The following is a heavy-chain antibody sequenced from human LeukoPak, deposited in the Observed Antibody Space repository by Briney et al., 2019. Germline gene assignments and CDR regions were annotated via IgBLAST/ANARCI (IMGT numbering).Heavy chain of an antibody. D-gene: IGHD3-22*01. CDR2: IYSSVTT. J-gene: IGHJ4*02. V-gene: IGHV4-4*09. CDR1: GDSINRYY. CDR3: ARLDDRENFDY. Sequence: SETLSLTCTVSGDSINRYYWSWIRQPPGKGLEWIGFIYSSVTTKYNPSLKSRVTISIDTSKSQFSLKVNSVTASDTAVYYCARLDDRENFDYWGQGILAAVSS.